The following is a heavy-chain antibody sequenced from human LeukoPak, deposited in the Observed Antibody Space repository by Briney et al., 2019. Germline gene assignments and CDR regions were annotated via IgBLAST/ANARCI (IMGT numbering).Heavy chain of an antibody. Sequence: PGGSLRLSCAASGLTVSSNYMTWVRQAPGKGLKWVSVIYSDDSTFYADSVRGRFTISRDNSKNTVYLQMNSRRPEDTAVYYCTRIDTGRGVGWVPLDYWGQGTLLTVSS. V-gene: IGHV3-66*02. D-gene: IGHD3-10*01. CDR3: TRIDTGRGVGWVPLDY. J-gene: IGHJ4*02. CDR2: IYSDDST. CDR1: GLTVSSNY.